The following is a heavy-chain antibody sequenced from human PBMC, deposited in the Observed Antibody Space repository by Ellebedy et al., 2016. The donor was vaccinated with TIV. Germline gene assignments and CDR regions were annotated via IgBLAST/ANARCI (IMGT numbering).Heavy chain of an antibody. J-gene: IGHJ5*02. V-gene: IGHV4-4*07. CDR3: ARDRRGFGGIIGHGFAP. D-gene: IGHD3-16*02. CDR2: IHAGGST. CDR1: GDSISYTY. Sequence: MPSETLSLTCTVSGDSISYTYWSWIRQSAEKGLEWIGRIHAGGSTNYNPSLKRRVTMSVDTSKNQFSLKLRSVTAADTAVYYCARDRRGFGGIIGHGFAPWGQGTLVTVSS.